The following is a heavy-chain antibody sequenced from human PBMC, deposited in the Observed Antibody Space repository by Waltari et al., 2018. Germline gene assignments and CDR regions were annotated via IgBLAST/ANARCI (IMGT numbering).Heavy chain of an antibody. J-gene: IGHJ6*02. V-gene: IGHV4-34*01. CDR2: INHSGST. CDR1: GGSFSCYY. CDR3: ASFRSRLYYYGMDV. Sequence: QVQLQQWGAGLLKPSETLSLTCAVYGGSFSCYYWSWIRQPPGKGLEWIGEINHSGSTNYNPSHKSRVTISVDTSKNQFSRKLSSVTAADTAVYYCASFRSRLYYYGMDVWGQGTTVTVSS.